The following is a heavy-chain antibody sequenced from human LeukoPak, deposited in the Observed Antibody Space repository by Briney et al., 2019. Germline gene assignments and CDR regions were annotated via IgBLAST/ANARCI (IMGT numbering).Heavy chain of an antibody. J-gene: IGHJ4*02. Sequence: ASVKVSCKASGYTFTSYGISWVRQAPGQGLEWMGWINPNSGGTNYAQKFQGRVTMTRDTSISTAYMELSRLRSDDTAVYYCARVTVTTFHYWGQGTLVTVSS. CDR2: INPNSGGT. D-gene: IGHD4-17*01. CDR3: ARVTVTTFHY. V-gene: IGHV1-2*02. CDR1: GYTFTSYG.